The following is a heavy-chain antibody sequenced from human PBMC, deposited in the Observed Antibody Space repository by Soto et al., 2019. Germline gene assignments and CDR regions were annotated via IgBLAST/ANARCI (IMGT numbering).Heavy chain of an antibody. CDR2: INVGNGDR. Sequence: GASVKVSCKTSGYTFTTYAIHWLRQAPGQRLEWMGWINVGNGDRRYSQKFQGRVTITRDTSANTAFMDLNSLTYEDTAVYFCARLYGGYPFDYWGQGTLVTVSS. CDR3: ARLYGGYPFDY. CDR1: GYTFTTYA. V-gene: IGHV1-3*01. D-gene: IGHD4-17*01. J-gene: IGHJ4*02.